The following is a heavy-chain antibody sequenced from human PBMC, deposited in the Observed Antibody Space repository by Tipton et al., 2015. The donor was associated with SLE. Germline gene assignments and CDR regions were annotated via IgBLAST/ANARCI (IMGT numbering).Heavy chain of an antibody. J-gene: IGHJ4*02. V-gene: IGHV3-64*02. CDR1: GFSFSTYS. CDR2: ISRDGGST. Sequence: GSLRLSCAAPGFSFSTYSMHWVRQAPGKGLEYVSGISRDGGSTSYADSVKGRFTISRDNSKNTLYLQVGSLRAEDMAVYYCARDGGGYCSSTSCYPYYFDSWGQGTLVTVSS. D-gene: IGHD2-2*01. CDR3: ARDGGGYCSSTSCYPYYFDS.